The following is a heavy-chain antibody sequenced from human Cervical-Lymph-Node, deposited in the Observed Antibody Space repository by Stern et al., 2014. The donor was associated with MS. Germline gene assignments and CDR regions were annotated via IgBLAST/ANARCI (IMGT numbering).Heavy chain of an antibody. V-gene: IGHV3-30*18. CDR3: AKHRGEDWNYAFWFDP. CDR1: RFTFDNYG. J-gene: IGHJ5*02. CDR2: RSDDGSNT. D-gene: IGHD1-7*01. Sequence: VQLVQSGGGVVQPGTSLRLSCAASRFTFDNYGMHWVRQAPGKGLEWVALRSDDGSNTHYADSVKGRFTSSRDNSNNTLFLQMNSLRAEDTAVYYCAKHRGEDWNYAFWFDPWGQGTLVTVSS.